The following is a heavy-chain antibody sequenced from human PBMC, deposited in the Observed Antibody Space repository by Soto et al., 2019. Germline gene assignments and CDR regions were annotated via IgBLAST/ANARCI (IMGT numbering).Heavy chain of an antibody. CDR1: GFTFSSYA. J-gene: IGHJ3*02. CDR2: ISGSGGST. CDR3: AKYSTMVRGVPPGKDAFDI. Sequence: GGSLRLSCAASGFTFSSYAMSWVRQAPGKGLEWVSAISGSGGSTYYADSVKGRFTISRDNSKNTLYLQMNSLRAEDTAVYYCAKYSTMVRGVPPGKDAFDIWGQGTMVTVSS. V-gene: IGHV3-23*01. D-gene: IGHD3-10*01.